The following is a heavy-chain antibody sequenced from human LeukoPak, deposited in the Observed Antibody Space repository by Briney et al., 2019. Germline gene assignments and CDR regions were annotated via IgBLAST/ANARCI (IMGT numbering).Heavy chain of an antibody. D-gene: IGHD6-13*01. CDR2: ISSSSSYI. CDR1: GFTFSSYS. Sequence: GGSLRLSCAASGFTFSSYSMNWVRQAPGKGLEWVSSISSSSSYIYYADSVKGRFTISRDNAKGAVFLQMNSLRGDDTAIYYCTREKSAADHWGQGTLVTVSS. CDR3: TREKSAADH. V-gene: IGHV3-21*01. J-gene: IGHJ4*02.